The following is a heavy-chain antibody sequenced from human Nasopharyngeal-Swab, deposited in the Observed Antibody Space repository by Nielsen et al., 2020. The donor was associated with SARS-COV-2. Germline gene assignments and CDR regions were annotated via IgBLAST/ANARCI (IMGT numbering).Heavy chain of an antibody. J-gene: IGHJ4*02. CDR1: GFTLSDYA. Sequence: GGSLRLSCAAFGFTLSDYAMHWVRQAPGKGLEWVALFSYDGSKRYFADSMKGRFSISRDNIKNMLYLQMDSLRADDKAVYYCAKDHFYDSGSYDRLYFDFWGQGTLVTVSS. CDR2: FSYDGSKR. V-gene: IGHV3-30*18. D-gene: IGHD3-10*01. CDR3: AKDHFYDSGSYDRLYFDF.